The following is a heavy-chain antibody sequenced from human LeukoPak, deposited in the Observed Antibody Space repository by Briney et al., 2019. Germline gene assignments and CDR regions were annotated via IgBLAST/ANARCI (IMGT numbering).Heavy chain of an antibody. CDR2: INIDGSST. CDR3: ARGIAAA. J-gene: IGHJ5*02. V-gene: IGHV3-74*01. D-gene: IGHD6-13*01. Sequence: GSLRLSCAASGFTFSSYWMHWVRQAPRKGLLWVSRINIDGSSTSYADSVKGRFTISRDNAKNTLYLQTNSLRAEDTAVYYCARGIAAAWGQGTLVTVSS. CDR1: GFTFSSYW.